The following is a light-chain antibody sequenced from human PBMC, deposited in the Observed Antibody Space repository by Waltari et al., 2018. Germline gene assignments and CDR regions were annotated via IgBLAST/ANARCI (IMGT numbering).Light chain of an antibody. CDR1: QSVSSSY. V-gene: IGKV3-20*01. CDR2: VAS. Sequence: EIVLTQSPGTLFLSPGERVTLSCRASQSVSSSYLAWYQQKPGQAPRLLIYVASSRSTGIPDRFSGSGSGTDFTLTISRLEPEDFAVYYCQQYGSSLCSFGQGTKVEIK. CDR3: QQYGSSLCS. J-gene: IGKJ1*01.